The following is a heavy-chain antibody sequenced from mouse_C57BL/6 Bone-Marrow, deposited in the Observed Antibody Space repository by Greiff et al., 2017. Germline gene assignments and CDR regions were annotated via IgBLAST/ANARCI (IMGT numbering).Heavy chain of an antibody. J-gene: IGHJ4*01. CDR3: TGYYGSSYDAMDY. Sequence: QVQLQQSGAELVRPGASVTLSCKASGYTFPDYEMHWVKQTPVHGLEWIGAIDPETGGTAYNQKFKGKAILTADKSSSTAYMELRSLTSEDSAVYYCTGYYGSSYDAMDYWGQGTSVTVSS. V-gene: IGHV1-15*01. CDR2: IDPETGGT. CDR1: GYTFPDYE. D-gene: IGHD1-1*01.